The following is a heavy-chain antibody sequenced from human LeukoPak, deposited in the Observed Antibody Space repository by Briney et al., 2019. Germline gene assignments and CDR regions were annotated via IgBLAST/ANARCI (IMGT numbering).Heavy chain of an antibody. CDR1: GFRFEDYA. Sequence: PGRSLRLSCVASGFRFEDYAMHWVRQVPGKGLEWVSGLSWSSNSIVYADSVKGRFTISRDNAKNSLFLQMNSLRPEDTALYYCAKASRHDILIGLRDYFNFWGQGNLVIVSS. V-gene: IGHV3-9*01. CDR2: LSWSSNSI. J-gene: IGHJ4*02. CDR3: AKASRHDILIGLRDYFNF. D-gene: IGHD3-9*01.